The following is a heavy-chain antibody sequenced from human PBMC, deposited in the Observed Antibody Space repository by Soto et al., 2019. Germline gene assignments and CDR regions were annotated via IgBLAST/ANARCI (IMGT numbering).Heavy chain of an antibody. V-gene: IGHV3-23*01. CDR2: ISGSGGST. CDR1: GFTFSSYA. Sequence: GGSLRLSCAASGFTFSSYAMSWVRQAPGKGLEWVSAISGSGGSTYYADSVKGRFTISRDNSKNTLYLQMNSLRAEDTAVYYCAKDSYSSDWYGFHYYYYMDVWGKGTTVTVSS. D-gene: IGHD6-19*01. CDR3: AKDSYSSDWYGFHYYYYMDV. J-gene: IGHJ6*03.